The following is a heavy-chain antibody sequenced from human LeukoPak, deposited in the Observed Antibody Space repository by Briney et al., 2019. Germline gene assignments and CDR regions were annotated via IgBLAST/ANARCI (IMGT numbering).Heavy chain of an antibody. Sequence: GGSLRLSCAASGFTVSSNYMSWVRQAPGKGLEWVSVIYSGGSTYYADSVKGRFTISRDNSKNTLYLQMNSLRDEDTAVYYCATHSGYDFYYYYVMDVWGQGTTVTVSS. CDR1: GFTVSSNY. CDR2: IYSGGST. D-gene: IGHD5-12*01. CDR3: ATHSGYDFYYYYVMDV. V-gene: IGHV3-66*04. J-gene: IGHJ6*02.